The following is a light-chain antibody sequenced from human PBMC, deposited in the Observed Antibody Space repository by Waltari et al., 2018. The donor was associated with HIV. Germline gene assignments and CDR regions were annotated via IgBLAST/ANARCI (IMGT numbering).Light chain of an antibody. V-gene: IGKV1-39*01. Sequence: DIHMTQSPSSLSASVGDRVTITCRASQSISSYLNWYQQKPGKAPKLLIYAASSVQSGVPSRFSGSGSGTDVTLTISSLQPEDSATYYCQQSYSTPMYTFGQGTKLEIK. CDR1: QSISSY. CDR3: QQSYSTPMYT. J-gene: IGKJ2*01. CDR2: AAS.